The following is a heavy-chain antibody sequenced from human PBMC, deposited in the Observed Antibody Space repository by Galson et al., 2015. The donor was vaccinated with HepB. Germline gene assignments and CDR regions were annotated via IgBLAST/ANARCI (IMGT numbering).Heavy chain of an antibody. D-gene: IGHD6-19*01. CDR3: ARDGGGEQWLEAKVNDAFDI. Sequence: LRLSCAASGFTFSSYSMNWVRQAPGKGLEWVSSISSSSYIYYADSVKGRFTISRDNAKNSLYLQMNSLRAEDTAVYYCARDGGGEQWLEAKVNDAFDIWGQGTMVTVSS. V-gene: IGHV3-21*01. CDR2: ISSSSYI. CDR1: GFTFSSYS. J-gene: IGHJ3*02.